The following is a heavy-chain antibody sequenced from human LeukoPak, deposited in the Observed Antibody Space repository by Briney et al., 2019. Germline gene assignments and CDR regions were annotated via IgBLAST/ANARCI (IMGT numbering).Heavy chain of an antibody. CDR2: IYPGDSDT. Sequence: GESLKISCKGSGYSFTSYWIGWVRQMPGKGLGWMGIIYPGDSDTRYSPSFQGQVTISADKYISTAYLQWSSLKASDTAMYYCARRPLAYCGGDCSQGFDPWGQGTLVTVSS. CDR3: ARRPLAYCGGDCSQGFDP. D-gene: IGHD2-21*02. V-gene: IGHV5-51*01. CDR1: GYSFTSYW. J-gene: IGHJ5*02.